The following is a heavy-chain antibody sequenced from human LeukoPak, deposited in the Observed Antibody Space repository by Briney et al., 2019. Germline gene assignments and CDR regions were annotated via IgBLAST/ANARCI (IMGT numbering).Heavy chain of an antibody. D-gene: IGHD2-21*02. CDR1: GGSISSSNYC. V-gene: IGHV4-39*07. J-gene: IGHJ4*02. CDR2: IYYSGST. CDR3: AKDLAIIVVVTLDY. Sequence: SETLSLTCTVSGGSISSSNYCWGWIRQPPGKGLEWIGSIYYSGSTYYNPSLKSRVTISADTSKNQFSLKLSSVTAADTAVYYCAKDLAIIVVVTLDYWGQGTLVTVSS.